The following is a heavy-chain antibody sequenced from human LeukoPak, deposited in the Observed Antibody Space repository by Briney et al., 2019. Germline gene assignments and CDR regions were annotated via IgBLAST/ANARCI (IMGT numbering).Heavy chain of an antibody. D-gene: IGHD6-13*01. CDR1: RFTFSSYD. Sequence: PGRSLRLSCAASRFTFSSYDMHWVRQAPGKGLEWVAVISYDGDYKYYADSVKGRFTISRDNSKNTLYLQMNSLRGEDTAVYYCAKDFGSSWSYFYGMDVWGQGTTVTVSS. CDR2: ISYDGDYK. J-gene: IGHJ6*02. CDR3: AKDFGSSWSYFYGMDV. V-gene: IGHV3-30*18.